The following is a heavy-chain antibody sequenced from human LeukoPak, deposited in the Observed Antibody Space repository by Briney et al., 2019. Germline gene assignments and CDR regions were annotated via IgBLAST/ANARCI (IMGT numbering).Heavy chain of an antibody. CDR1: GFTFNSYS. CDR3: TEEGRYSSGWYGGYGV. D-gene: IGHD6-19*01. V-gene: IGHV3-21*01. J-gene: IGHJ3*01. Sequence: PGGSLRLSCAASGFTFNSYSMYWVRQAPGKGLEWVSSISSSSSHMFYADSVKGRFSISRDNAKNSLYLQMNSVRAEDTAVYYCTEEGRYSSGWYGGYGVWGQGTVVTVSS. CDR2: ISSSSSHM.